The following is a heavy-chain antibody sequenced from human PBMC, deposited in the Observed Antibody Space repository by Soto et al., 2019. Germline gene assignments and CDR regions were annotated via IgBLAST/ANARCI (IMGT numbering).Heavy chain of an antibody. CDR2: IRNKANSYTT. Sequence: EVQLVESGGGLVQPGGSLRLSCAASGFTFSDHYMEWVRQAPGKGLEWVGRIRNKANSYTTEYGASVKGRFTISRDDSKNSLSLQMNSLKTEDPAVYYGASAWFGEVKYFDYWGQGAQVTVSS. D-gene: IGHD3-10*01. V-gene: IGHV3-72*01. CDR3: ASAWFGEVKYFDY. J-gene: IGHJ4*02. CDR1: GFTFSDHY.